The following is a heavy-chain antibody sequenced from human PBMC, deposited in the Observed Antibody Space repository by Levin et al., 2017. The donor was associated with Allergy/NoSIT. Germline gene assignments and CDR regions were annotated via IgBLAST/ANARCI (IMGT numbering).Heavy chain of an antibody. CDR1: EFTVSTYS. D-gene: IGHD3-10*01. CDR2: LARNGRTI. J-gene: IGHJ6*02. Sequence: GGPLRLSCAASEFTVSTYSMNWVRQAPGKGLEWISYLARNGRTIYYADSVKGRFTISRDNTKNSLHLEMNSLRDDDTAVYYCARDGSRGYDMDVWGQGTTVTVSS. CDR3: ARDGSRGYDMDV. V-gene: IGHV3-48*02.